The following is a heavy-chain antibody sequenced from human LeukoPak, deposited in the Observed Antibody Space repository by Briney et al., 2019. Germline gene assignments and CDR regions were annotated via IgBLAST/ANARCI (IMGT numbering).Heavy chain of an antibody. D-gene: IGHD1-26*01. V-gene: IGHV4-30-2*01. CDR3: ARENRGVGIVGATFDY. CDR1: GGSISSGGYY. Sequence: PSQTLSLTCTVSGGSISSGGYYWSWIRQPPGEGLEWIGYIYHSGSTNYNPSLKSRVTISVDTSKNQFSLKLSSVTAADTAVYYCARENRGVGIVGATFDYWGQGTLVTVSS. CDR2: IYHSGST. J-gene: IGHJ4*02.